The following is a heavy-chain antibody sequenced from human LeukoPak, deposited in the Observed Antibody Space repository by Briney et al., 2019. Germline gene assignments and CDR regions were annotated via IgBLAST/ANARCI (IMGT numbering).Heavy chain of an antibody. CDR2: IKTDGSIT. CDR1: GFSFSVFW. CDR3: AESSSGFDF. Sequence: GGSLRLSCAASGFSFSVFWMHWVRQAPGKGPVWVSRIKTDGSITNYADSVKGRFTISRDNSKNTLYLQMNSLRAEDTAVYYCAESSSGFDFWGQGTLVTVSS. V-gene: IGHV3-74*01. J-gene: IGHJ4*02. D-gene: IGHD1-1*01.